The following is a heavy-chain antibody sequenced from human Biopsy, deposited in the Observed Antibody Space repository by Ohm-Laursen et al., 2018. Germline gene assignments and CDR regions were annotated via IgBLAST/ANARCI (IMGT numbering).Heavy chain of an antibody. V-gene: IGHV4-34*01. CDR1: GGSFSGYY. D-gene: IGHD3-22*01. CDR3: ASVVLGPTNDAFDL. CDR2: INHRGST. Sequence: SETLSLTCSVYGGSFSGYYWSWIRQPPGKGLEWIGEINHRGSTNYNPSLKSRVTMSVDTSKKQLSLGLRSVTAADTAMYYCASVVLGPTNDAFDLWGQGTMVVVSS. J-gene: IGHJ3*01.